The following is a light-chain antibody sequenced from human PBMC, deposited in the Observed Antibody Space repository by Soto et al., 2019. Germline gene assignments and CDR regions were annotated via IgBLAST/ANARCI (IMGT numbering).Light chain of an antibody. CDR1: SSNIESNY. J-gene: IGLJ2*01. CDR3: AAWDDSLSGVL. V-gene: IGLV1-47*01. CDR2: WNN. Sequence: QSVLTQPPSASGTPGQRVTISCSGSSSNIESNYVYWYQQLPGTAPKVLIYWNNKRPSGVPDRFSGSKSGTSAFLAISGLGSEDEADYYCAAWDDSLSGVLFGGGTKLTVL.